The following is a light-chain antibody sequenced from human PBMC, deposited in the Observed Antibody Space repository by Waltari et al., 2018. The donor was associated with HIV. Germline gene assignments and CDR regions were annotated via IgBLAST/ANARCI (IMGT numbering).Light chain of an antibody. CDR2: RNS. CDR3: ATWDDSLSLWV. CDR1: NSNFGPNY. V-gene: IGLV1-47*01. Sequence: QAVLTHPPSASWTPGQRVPISYSGSNSNFGPNYVYWYNQFPGAAPNLLIYRNSQRPSGVPARFSGSKSGTSASLAISGLRPDDEANYYCATWDDSLSLWVFGGGTKLTVL. J-gene: IGLJ3*02.